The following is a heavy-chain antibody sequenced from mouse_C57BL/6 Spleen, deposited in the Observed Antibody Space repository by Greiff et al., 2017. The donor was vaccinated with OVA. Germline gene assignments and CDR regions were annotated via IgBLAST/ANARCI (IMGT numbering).Heavy chain of an antibody. CDR3: ARDDGYTWFAY. D-gene: IGHD2-3*01. J-gene: IGHJ3*01. CDR2: IYPRDGST. V-gene: IGHV1-85*01. Sequence: LVESGPELVKPGASVKLSCKASGYTFTSYDINWVKQRPGQGLEWIGWIYPRDGSTKYNEKFKGKATLTVDTSSSTAYMELHSLTSEDSAVYFCARDDGYTWFAYWGQGTLVTVSA. CDR1: GYTFTSYD.